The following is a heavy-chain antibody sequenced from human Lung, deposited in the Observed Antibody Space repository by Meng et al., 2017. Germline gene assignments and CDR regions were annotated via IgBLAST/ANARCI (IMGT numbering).Heavy chain of an antibody. CDR3: ARDGYPVLGGVSAFDY. CDR2: INPNTGNP. CDR1: GYTFNAFA. D-gene: IGHD3-16*01. V-gene: IGHV7-4-1*02. J-gene: IGHJ4*02. Sequence: GQLVQSGSELKKPGASVKGSCDVYGYTFNAFAMNWVRQAPGHGLEWLGWINPNTGNPTYARGFTGRFVFSLDTSVSTAYLEISSLKAEDTAMYNCARDGYPVLGGVSAFDYRGQGTLVTVSS.